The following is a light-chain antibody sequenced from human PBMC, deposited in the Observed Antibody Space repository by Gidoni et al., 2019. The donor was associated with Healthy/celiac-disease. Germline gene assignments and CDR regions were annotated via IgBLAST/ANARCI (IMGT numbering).Light chain of an antibody. V-gene: IGLV2-14*01. Sequence: QSALTQPASVSGSPGPPITISCTGTSSDVGGYNYVSWYQQHPGKAPNLLIYDVSNRPSGVSNRFSGSKSGNTASLTISGLQAEDEADYYCSSYTSSSTLEVFGGGTKLTVL. CDR1: SSDVGGYNY. J-gene: IGLJ2*01. CDR3: SSYTSSSTLEV. CDR2: DVS.